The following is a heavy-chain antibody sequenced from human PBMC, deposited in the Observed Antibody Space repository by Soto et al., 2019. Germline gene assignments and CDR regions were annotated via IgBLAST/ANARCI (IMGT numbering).Heavy chain of an antibody. J-gene: IGHJ5*02. CDR2: IYYDGST. CDR3: ARDQLSSGLYVWFDP. D-gene: IGHD6-25*01. CDR1: GGSISAYY. Sequence: KPSETLSLTCTVSGGSISAYYWSWIRQPPGKGLEWIGYIYYDGSTSYNPSLRSRVTISVDTSKNQFSLILSSVTSADTAVYYCARDQLSSGLYVWFDPWGQGTLVTVSS. V-gene: IGHV4-59*01.